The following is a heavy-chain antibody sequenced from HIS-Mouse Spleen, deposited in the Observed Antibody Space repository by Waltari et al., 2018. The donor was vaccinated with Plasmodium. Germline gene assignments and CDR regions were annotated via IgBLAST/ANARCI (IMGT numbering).Heavy chain of an antibody. CDR3: ARVTSSGVYWYFDL. Sequence: QVQLQQWGAGLLKPSETLSLTCAVYGGSFRGYYWSWLRTPPGKGLEWIGEIKQSGSTNYNPSLKSRVTISVDTSKNQFSLKLSSVTAADTAVYYCARVTSSGVYWYFDLWGRGTLVTVSS. J-gene: IGHJ2*01. D-gene: IGHD3-3*01. CDR1: GGSFRGYY. V-gene: IGHV4-34*01. CDR2: IKQSGST.